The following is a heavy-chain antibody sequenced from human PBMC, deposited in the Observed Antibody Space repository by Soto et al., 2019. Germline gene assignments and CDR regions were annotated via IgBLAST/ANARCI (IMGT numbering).Heavy chain of an antibody. CDR1: GFTFSSYS. CDR3: AREGATTEIDY. D-gene: IGHD5-12*01. J-gene: IGHJ4*02. V-gene: IGHV3-21*01. CDR2: ISSSSSYI. Sequence: GGSLRLSCAASGFTFSSYSMNWVRQAPGKGLEWVSSISSSSSYIYYADSVKGRFTISRDNAKNSLYLQMNSLRAEDTAGYYCAREGATTEIDYWGQGTLVTVSS.